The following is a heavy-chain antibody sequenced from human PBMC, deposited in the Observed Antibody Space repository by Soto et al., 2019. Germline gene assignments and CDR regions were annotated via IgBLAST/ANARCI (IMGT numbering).Heavy chain of an antibody. CDR3: AAVESGHYYYYGMDV. V-gene: IGHV1-58*01. Sequence: GASVKVSCKASGFTFTSSAVQWVRQARGQRLEWIGWIVVGSGNTNYAQRFQERVTITRDMSTSTAYMELSSLRSEDTAVYYCAAVESGHYYYYGMDVWGQGTTVTVSS. CDR1: GFTFTSSA. D-gene: IGHD2-15*01. J-gene: IGHJ6*02. CDR2: IVVGSGNT.